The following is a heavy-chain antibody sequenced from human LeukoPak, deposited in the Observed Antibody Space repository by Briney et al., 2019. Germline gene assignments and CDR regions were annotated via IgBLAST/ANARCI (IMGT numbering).Heavy chain of an antibody. D-gene: IGHD3-10*01. Sequence: GGSPRLSCAASGFTFSRYAMHWVRQAPGKGLEWVAVISYDGSNEYYAESVKGRFTISRDSPENTLYLEMNSLRVEDTAVYYCARVGYYSSGPFSYFDYWGQGTLVTVSS. CDR3: ARVGYYSSGPFSYFDY. V-gene: IGHV3-30-3*01. J-gene: IGHJ4*02. CDR1: GFTFSRYA. CDR2: ISYDGSNE.